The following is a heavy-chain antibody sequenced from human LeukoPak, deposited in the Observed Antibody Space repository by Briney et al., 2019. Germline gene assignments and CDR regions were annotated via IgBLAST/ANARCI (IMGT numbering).Heavy chain of an antibody. J-gene: IGHJ4*02. CDR3: ARASLGRFDY. CDR1: GYTFTSYG. CDR2: ISAYNGNT. Sequence: ASVKVSCKASGYTFTSYGISWVRQAPGQRVEWMGWISAYNGNTNYAQKLQGRVTMTTDTSTSTASMELRSLRSDDTAVYYCARASLGRFDYWGQGTLVTVSS. V-gene: IGHV1-18*01.